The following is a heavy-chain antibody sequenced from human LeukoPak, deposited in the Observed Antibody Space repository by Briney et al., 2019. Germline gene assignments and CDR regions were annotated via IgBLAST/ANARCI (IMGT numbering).Heavy chain of an antibody. D-gene: IGHD2-2*01. CDR2: INHSGST. Sequence: TGGSLRLSCAASGFTFSSYAMSWVRQPPGKGLEWIGEINHSGSTNYNPSLKSRVTISVDTSKNQFSLKLSSVTAADTAVYYCARGCTSCRNDDFDYWGQGTLVTVSS. J-gene: IGHJ4*02. CDR3: ARGCTSCRNDDFDY. CDR1: GFTFSSYA. V-gene: IGHV4-34*01.